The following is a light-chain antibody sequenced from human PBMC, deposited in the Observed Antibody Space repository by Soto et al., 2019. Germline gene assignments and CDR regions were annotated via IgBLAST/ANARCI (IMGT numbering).Light chain of an antibody. V-gene: IGLV2-23*02. CDR3: CSYAGNNALV. CDR2: EVS. CDR1: SNNVGSYNF. Sequence: QSVLTQPASVSGSHGQSITISYTGTSNNVGSYNFVSWYRQYPGKAPELIIYEVSQRPSTFFNRFSGSKSGNTASLTISGLQSDDEADYYCCSYAGNNALVFGGGTKVTVL. J-gene: IGLJ3*02.